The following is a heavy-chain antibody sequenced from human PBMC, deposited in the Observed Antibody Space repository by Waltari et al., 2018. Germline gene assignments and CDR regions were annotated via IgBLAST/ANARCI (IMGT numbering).Heavy chain of an antibody. J-gene: IGHJ3*02. CDR3: ARGRAGYIQDVFDI. Sequence: EVQLVESGGGLVQPGESLRLSCAASGFPFSTYNMNWVRQAPGKGLDLVSYISSSTTTYYADYVKGRFTISRDNAKNSLYLQMNSLRAEDTALYYCARGRAGYIQDVFDIWGQGTMVSVSS. CDR1: GFPFSTYN. V-gene: IGHV3-48*01. D-gene: IGHD5-12*01. CDR2: ISSSTTT.